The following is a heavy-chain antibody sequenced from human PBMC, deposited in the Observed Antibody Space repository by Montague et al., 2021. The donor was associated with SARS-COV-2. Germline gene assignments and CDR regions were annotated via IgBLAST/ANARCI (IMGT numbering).Heavy chain of an antibody. CDR2: INHSGST. CDR1: GGSFSGYY. CDR3: ARGPLIPPRAHRSSP. J-gene: IGHJ5*02. Sequence: SETLSLTCAVYGGSFSGYYWRWIRQPQGKGLEWIGEINHSGSTNYNPSLKSRVTISVDTSKSQFSLKLSSVTAADTAVYYCARGPLIPPRAHRSSPWR. V-gene: IGHV4-34*01. D-gene: IGHD3-16*02.